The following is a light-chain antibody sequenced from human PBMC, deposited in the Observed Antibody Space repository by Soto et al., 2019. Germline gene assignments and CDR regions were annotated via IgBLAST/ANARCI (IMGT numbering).Light chain of an antibody. V-gene: IGKV1D-12*01. CDR1: QGISTS. J-gene: IGKJ4*01. Sequence: DIQMTQSPSSVSASVGDGVTITCRASQGISTSLGWYQQKPGKAPKLLIYAASSLQSGVPSRFSGTGSATDFTLTISSLQPEDFATYYCQQTNSFPLTFGGGTKVDIK. CDR3: QQTNSFPLT. CDR2: AAS.